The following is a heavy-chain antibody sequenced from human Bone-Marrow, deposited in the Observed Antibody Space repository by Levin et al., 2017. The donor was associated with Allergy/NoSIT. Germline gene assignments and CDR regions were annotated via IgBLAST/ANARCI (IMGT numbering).Heavy chain of an antibody. J-gene: IGHJ4*02. Sequence: GGSLRLSCAASGFSISFHWMTWLRQAPGKGLEWVANIKQYGSEEFYVDSVRGRFTISRDNAKNSVYLQMNSLRAEDTAVYYCARAPLPRSYFDSWGQGTLDTVSS. CDR3: ARAPLPRSYFDS. CDR2: IKQYGSEE. V-gene: IGHV3-7*04. CDR1: GFSISFHW.